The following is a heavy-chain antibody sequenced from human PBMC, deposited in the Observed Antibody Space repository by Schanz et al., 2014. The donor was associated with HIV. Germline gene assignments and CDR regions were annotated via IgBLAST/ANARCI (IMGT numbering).Heavy chain of an antibody. CDR2: IIPIFATP. Sequence: QVPLVQSGAEVKKPGSSVKVSCKASGGIFSYHAINWVRQAPGQGLEWMGGIIPIFATPNYAQKFQGRVTITTDTSTSTGYMDLRRLRSDATAVYYCARGAAEMATMTPWRYWGQGTLVTVSS. D-gene: IGHD5-12*01. V-gene: IGHV1-69*06. CDR1: GGIFSYHA. J-gene: IGHJ4*02. CDR3: ARGAAEMATMTPWRY.